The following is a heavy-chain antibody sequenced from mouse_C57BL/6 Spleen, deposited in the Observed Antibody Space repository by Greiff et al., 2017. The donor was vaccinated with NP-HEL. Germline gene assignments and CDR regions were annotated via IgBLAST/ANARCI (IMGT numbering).Heavy chain of an antibody. V-gene: IGHV1-53*01. CDR1: GYTFTSYW. CDR3: ARSWDRNFWFAY. CDR2: INPSNGGT. Sequence: QVQLQQSGTELVKPGASVKLSCKASGYTFTSYWMHWVKQRPGQGLEWIGNINPSNGGTNYNEKFKSKATLTVDKSSSTAYMQLSSLTSVDSAVYYCARSWDRNFWFAYWGQGTLVTVSA. D-gene: IGHD3-3*01. J-gene: IGHJ3*01.